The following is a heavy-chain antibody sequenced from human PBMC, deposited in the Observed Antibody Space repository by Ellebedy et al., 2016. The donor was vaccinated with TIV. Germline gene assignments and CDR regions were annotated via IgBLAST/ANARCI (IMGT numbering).Heavy chain of an antibody. V-gene: IGHV3-33*01. D-gene: IGHD6-19*01. CDR1: GFTFSSYG. J-gene: IGHJ4*02. CDR3: ARDHQQSSGRPGDY. Sequence: GESLKISCTASGFTFSSYGMHWVRQAPGKGLEWVAVIWYDGSNKYYADSVKGRFTISRDNSKNTLYLQMNSLRAEDTAVYYCARDHQQSSGRPGDYWGQGTLVTVSS. CDR2: IWYDGSNK.